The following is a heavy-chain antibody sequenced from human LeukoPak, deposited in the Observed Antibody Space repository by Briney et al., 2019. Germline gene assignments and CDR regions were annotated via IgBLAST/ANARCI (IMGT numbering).Heavy chain of an antibody. D-gene: IGHD2-2*01. CDR3: ARGVLGDCSSTSCQVGFDP. J-gene: IGHJ5*02. Sequence: SVKVSCKASGGTFSSYAISWVRQAPGPGLEWMGGIIPIFGTANYGQKFQGRVTITADESTSTAYMELSSLRSEDTAVYYCARGVLGDCSSTSCQVGFDPWGQGTLVTVSS. CDR2: IIPIFGTA. CDR1: GGTFSSYA. V-gene: IGHV1-69*13.